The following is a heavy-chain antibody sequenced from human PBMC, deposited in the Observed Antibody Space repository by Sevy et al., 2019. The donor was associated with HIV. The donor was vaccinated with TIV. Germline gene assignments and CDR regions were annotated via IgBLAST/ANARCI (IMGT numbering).Heavy chain of an antibody. CDR2: INSDSGVT. CDR1: GYIFTDYY. V-gene: IGHV1-2*02. D-gene: IGHD4-17*01. Sequence: ASVKVSCKASGYIFTDYYIHWVRQAPGQGLEWMAWINSDSGVTNYAQKFQGEVTVTMDTSLSTAYLELTRLKSNDTAIYYCARLTTQPTSDLYGLDVWGQGTTVTVSS. CDR3: ARLTTQPTSDLYGLDV. J-gene: IGHJ6*02.